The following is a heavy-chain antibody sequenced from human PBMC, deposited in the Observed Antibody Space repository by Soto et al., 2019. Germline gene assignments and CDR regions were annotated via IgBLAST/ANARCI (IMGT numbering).Heavy chain of an antibody. J-gene: IGHJ4*02. D-gene: IGHD2-21*02. CDR2: ASPLSATT. Sequence: QAQLVQSGAEVTEPGASVKVSCKASGYTFTGYGITWVRQAPGQGLEWMGWASPLSATTNYAPKFQGRVTMTTDTSTNMAYMDLRSLRSDDTAVYYCARGGTAEADFWGQGTLVTVSS. CDR1: GYTFTGYG. V-gene: IGHV1-18*01. CDR3: ARGGTAEADF.